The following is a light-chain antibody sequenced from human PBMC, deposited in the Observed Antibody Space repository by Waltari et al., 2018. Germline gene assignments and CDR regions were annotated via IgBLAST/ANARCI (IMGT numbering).Light chain of an antibody. V-gene: IGLV2-14*01. Sequence: QSALTQPASVSGSPGQSITISCTGSNSDVGGYNFVSWYQQHPGKAPKLMIYDVSNRPSAISNRFSGSNSGNAVSVTISGRQPEDAADYYCNSYSTRSIFVYGTRTRVTVL. J-gene: IGLJ1*01. CDR2: DVS. CDR1: NSDVGGYNF. CDR3: NSYSTRSIFV.